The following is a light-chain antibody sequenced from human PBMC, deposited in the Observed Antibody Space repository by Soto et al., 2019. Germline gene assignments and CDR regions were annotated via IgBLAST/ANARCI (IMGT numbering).Light chain of an antibody. Sequence: DIQMTQSPSTLSASVGDRVTITCRASQSISTSLAWYQQKPGKAPKFLIYDASSLESGVPSRFSGSGSGTEFTLTISSLQPDDFASYYCQQYNSDYTFGQWTKLEIK. J-gene: IGKJ2*01. CDR2: DAS. CDR3: QQYNSDYT. CDR1: QSISTS. V-gene: IGKV1-5*01.